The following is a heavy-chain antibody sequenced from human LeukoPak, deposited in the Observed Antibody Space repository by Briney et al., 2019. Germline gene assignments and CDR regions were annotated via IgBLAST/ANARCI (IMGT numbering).Heavy chain of an antibody. CDR3: AKVSTESGYSSGWHLGDAEYFQH. Sequence: GGSLRLSCAASGFTFSSCAMSWVRQAPGKGLEWVSAISGSGGSTYYADSVKGWFTISRDNSKNTLYLQMNSLRAEDTAVYYCAKVSTESGYSSGWHLGDAEYFQHWGQGTLVTVSS. CDR2: ISGSGGST. CDR1: GFTFSSCA. V-gene: IGHV3-23*01. J-gene: IGHJ1*01. D-gene: IGHD6-19*01.